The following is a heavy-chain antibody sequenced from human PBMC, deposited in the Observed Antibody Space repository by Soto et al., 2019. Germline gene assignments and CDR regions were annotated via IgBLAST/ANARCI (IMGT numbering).Heavy chain of an antibody. V-gene: IGHV4-39*01. CDR2: LYYGGST. D-gene: IGHD3-10*01. J-gene: IGHJ4*02. Sequence: SETLFLTCSVSGGSINSDDSFWGWVRQSPGKGLEWIGSLYYGGSTFYNPSLKSRVTISLDTSKNQFSLKLSSVTAADTAVYYCARMVLLWFGELPKGPFDYWGQGTLVTVSS. CDR3: ARMVLLWFGELPKGPFDY. CDR1: GGSINSDDSF.